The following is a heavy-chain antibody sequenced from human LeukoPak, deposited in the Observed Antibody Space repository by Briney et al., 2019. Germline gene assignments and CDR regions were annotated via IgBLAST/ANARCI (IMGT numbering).Heavy chain of an antibody. V-gene: IGHV3-23*01. CDR1: GFTFSNSN. J-gene: IGHJ4*02. D-gene: IGHD6-19*01. CDR2: ISGSVIST. Sequence: PGGSLRLSCAASGFTFSNSNMNWVRQAPGRGLEWVSAISGSVISTYYADSVKGRFTISRDNSENTLYLQMNSLRAEDTAVYYCAKDFATGYSSGWYVYWGQGTLVTVSS. CDR3: AKDFATGYSSGWYVY.